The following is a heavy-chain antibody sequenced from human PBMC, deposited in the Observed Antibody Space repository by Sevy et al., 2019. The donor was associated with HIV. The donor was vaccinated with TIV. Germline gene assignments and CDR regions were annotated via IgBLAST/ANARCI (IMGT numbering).Heavy chain of an antibody. CDR2: ISGTGDHT. CDR1: GFTFSSFA. D-gene: IGHD5-18*01. Sequence: GGSLRLSCAASGFTFSSFAMGWVRHAPGKGLEWISVISGTGDHTYYADSVKGRFTISRDNSKNTLFLQMNSLRAEDTAIFYCAKKMGGGSGMAFLVDYWGQGTLVTVSS. V-gene: IGHV3-23*01. J-gene: IGHJ4*02. CDR3: AKKMGGGSGMAFLVDY.